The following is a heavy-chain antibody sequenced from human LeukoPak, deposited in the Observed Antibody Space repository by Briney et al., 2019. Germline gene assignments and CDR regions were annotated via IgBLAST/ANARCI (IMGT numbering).Heavy chain of an antibody. CDR3: ATGSRGYYGMDV. D-gene: IGHD3-10*01. Sequence: ASVKVSCKVSGYTLTDLSMHWVRQAPGKGLEWMGGFDPEDGETIYAQKFQGRVTMTEDTSTDTAYMELSSLRSEDTAVYYCATGSRGYYGMDVWGQGTTVTVSS. CDR2: FDPEDGET. V-gene: IGHV1-24*01. CDR1: GYTLTDLS. J-gene: IGHJ6*02.